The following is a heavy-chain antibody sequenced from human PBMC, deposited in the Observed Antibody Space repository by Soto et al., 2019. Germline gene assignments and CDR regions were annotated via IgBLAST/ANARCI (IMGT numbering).Heavy chain of an antibody. Sequence: EVQLVESGGGLVQPGGSLRLSCAGSGFTFSGYWMHWVRQAPGKGPVWVSRLNPNGTFTTNADSVKGRFIISRDNAKNTVYLQMNGLRADDTAVYYCERGGTSTTYWGLFYNWGQGTLVTVSS. J-gene: IGHJ4*02. D-gene: IGHD7-27*01. CDR3: ERGGTSTTYWGLFYN. V-gene: IGHV3-74*01. CDR2: LNPNGTFT. CDR1: GFTFSGYW.